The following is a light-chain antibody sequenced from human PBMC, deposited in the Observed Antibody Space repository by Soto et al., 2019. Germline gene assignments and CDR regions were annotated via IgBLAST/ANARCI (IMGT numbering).Light chain of an antibody. V-gene: IGLV2-11*01. CDR2: DVI. J-gene: IGLJ2*01. CDR1: RSDVGGYDY. Sequence: QSALTQPRSVSGSPGQSVTISCTGTRSDVGGYDYVSWYQQYPGKAPKLMIYDVIKRPSGVPDRFSGSKSGNTASLTISGLQAEDEADYYCCSYAGSYTVVFGGGTKVTVL. CDR3: CSYAGSYTVV.